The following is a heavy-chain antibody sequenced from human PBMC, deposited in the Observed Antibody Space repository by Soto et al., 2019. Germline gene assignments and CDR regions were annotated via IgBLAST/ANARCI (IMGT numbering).Heavy chain of an antibody. J-gene: IGHJ6*02. CDR1: GGSISSGGYS. CDR2: IYYSGST. CDR3: ARIARLDFYYYGMDV. V-gene: IGHV4-61*08. Sequence: PSETLSLTCAVSGGSISSGGYSWSWIRQPPGKGLEWIGYIYYSGSTNYNPSLKSRVTISVDTSKNQFSLKLSSVTAADTAVYYCARIARLDFYYYGMDVWGQGTTVTVSS. D-gene: IGHD2-21*01.